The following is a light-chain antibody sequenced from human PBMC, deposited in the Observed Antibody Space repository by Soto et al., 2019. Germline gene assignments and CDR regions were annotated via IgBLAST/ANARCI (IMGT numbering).Light chain of an antibody. CDR3: QQVNNLPLP. CDR2: AAS. Sequence: IQMTQSPSSVSASVGDRVTISCRASQAISSWLVWYQQKPGKAPKPLIYAASSFQSGVPSRFSCSGSGTDFTLTISSLQPEDFGTNYCQQVNNLPLPFDRRVKVDLQ. CDR1: QAISSW. J-gene: IGKJ3*01. V-gene: IGKV1D-12*01.